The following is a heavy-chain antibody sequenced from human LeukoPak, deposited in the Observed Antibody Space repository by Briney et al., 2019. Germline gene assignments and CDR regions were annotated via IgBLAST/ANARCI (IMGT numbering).Heavy chain of an antibody. CDR3: ARDTGEQWLGYFDY. D-gene: IGHD6-19*01. V-gene: IGHV3-30*04. J-gene: IGHJ4*02. CDR2: ISYDGSNK. Sequence: PGGSLRLSCAASGFTFSSYAMHWVRQAPGKGLEWVAVISYDGSNKYYADSVKGRFTISRDNSKNTLYLQMNSPRAEDTAVYYCARDTGEQWLGYFDYWGQGTLVTVSS. CDR1: GFTFSSYA.